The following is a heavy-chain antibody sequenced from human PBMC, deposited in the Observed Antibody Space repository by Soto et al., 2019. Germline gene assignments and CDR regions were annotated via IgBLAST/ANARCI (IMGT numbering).Heavy chain of an antibody. J-gene: IGHJ4*02. CDR1: GFTFTSYG. CDR3: VSDRGYGHASVPYS. V-gene: IGHV3-30*03. Sequence: QAHLVESGGGVVQPGRSLRLSCAASGFTFTSYGMHWVRQAPGTRLEWVAVISYDGGLQHYADSVKGRFTISRDNSKNMVRLQMNSRRAEATAVYYCVSDRGYGHASVPYSWGQGTLVSVSS. D-gene: IGHD5-18*01. CDR2: ISYDGGLQ.